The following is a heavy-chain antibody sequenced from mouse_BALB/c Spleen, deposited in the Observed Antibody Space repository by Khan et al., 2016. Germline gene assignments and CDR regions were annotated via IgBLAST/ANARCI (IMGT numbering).Heavy chain of an antibody. CDR1: GYTFSSYW. Sequence: QVQLQQSGAELMKPGASVKISCKATGYTFSSYWIEWVKQRPGHGLEWIGEILPGSDSTNYDEKFKGKATFTADTASNTAYMQLSSLTSEDSAVYYCARSRLFFVYCGQGTTLTVSS. D-gene: IGHD3-2*02. J-gene: IGHJ2*01. CDR2: ILPGSDST. CDR3: ARSRLFFVY. V-gene: IGHV1-9*01.